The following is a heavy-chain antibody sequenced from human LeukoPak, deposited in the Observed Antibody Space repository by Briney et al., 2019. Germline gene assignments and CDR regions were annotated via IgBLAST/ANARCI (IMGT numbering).Heavy chain of an antibody. V-gene: IGHV3-30*18. Sequence: GGSLRLSCAASGFTFSSYGMHWVRQALGKGLEWVAVISYDGSNKYYADSVKGRFTISRDNSKNTLYLQMNSLRAEDTAVYYRAKGRGGEQQTLDYWGQGTLVTVSS. J-gene: IGHJ4*02. CDR1: GFTFSSYG. CDR3: AKGRGGEQQTLDY. CDR2: ISYDGSNK. D-gene: IGHD6-13*01.